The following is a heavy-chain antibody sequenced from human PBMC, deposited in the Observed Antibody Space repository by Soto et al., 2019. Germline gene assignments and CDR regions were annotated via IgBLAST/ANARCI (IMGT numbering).Heavy chain of an antibody. CDR2: IWYDGSNK. CDR1: GFTFSSYG. D-gene: IGHD6-19*01. J-gene: IGHJ6*02. Sequence: PGGSLRLSCAASGFTFSSYGMHWVRQAPGKGLEWVAVIWYDGSNKYYADSVKGRFTISRDNSKNTLLLQMDGLRDDDTAIYYCAKRYSSAWEAGMDVWGRGTTVTVSS. V-gene: IGHV3-33*06. CDR3: AKRYSSAWEAGMDV.